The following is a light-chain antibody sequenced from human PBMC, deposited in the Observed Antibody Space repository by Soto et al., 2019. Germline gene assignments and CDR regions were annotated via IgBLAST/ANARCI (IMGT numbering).Light chain of an antibody. CDR2: DAT. Sequence: EIVLTQSPATLSLSPGERATPSCRPSQSVSSYFARYQQNPGQAPRRLIYDATNRATGIPARFSGSGSGTDFTLTINSLEPEDFAVYYCQQRSNWPPITFGQGTLLEIK. CDR1: QSVSSY. CDR3: QQRSNWPPIT. V-gene: IGKV3-11*01. J-gene: IGKJ5*01.